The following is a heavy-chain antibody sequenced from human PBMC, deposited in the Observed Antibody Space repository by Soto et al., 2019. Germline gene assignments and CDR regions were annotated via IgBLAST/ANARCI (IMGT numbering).Heavy chain of an antibody. V-gene: IGHV3-23*01. J-gene: IGHJ4*02. CDR1: GFTFSSYA. D-gene: IGHD6-13*01. Sequence: PGGSLRLSCAASGFTFSSYAMSWVRQAPGKGLEWVSAISGSGGSTYYADSVKGRFTISRDNSKNTLYLQMNSLRAEDTAVYYCSRVGSSSRNYYLDYRGQGTLVT. CDR2: ISGSGGST. CDR3: SRVGSSSRNYYLDY.